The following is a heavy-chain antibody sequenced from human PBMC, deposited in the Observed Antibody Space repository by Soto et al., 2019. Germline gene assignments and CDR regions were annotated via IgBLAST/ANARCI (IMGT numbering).Heavy chain of an antibody. CDR2: INHSGST. J-gene: IGHJ5*02. CDR1: GFTFRNYG. CDR3: ARVLTIFGVVTRFDP. D-gene: IGHD3-3*01. V-gene: IGHV4-34*01. Sequence: VQLVESGGGVVQPGRSLRLSCEASGFTFRNYGMHWVRQTPVKGLEWIGEINHSGSTNYNPSLKSRVTISVDTSKNQFSLKLSSVTAADTAVYYCARVLTIFGVVTRFDPWGQGTLVTVSS.